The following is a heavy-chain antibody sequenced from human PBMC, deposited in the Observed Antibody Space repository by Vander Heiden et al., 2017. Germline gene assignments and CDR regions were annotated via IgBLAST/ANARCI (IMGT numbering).Heavy chain of an antibody. V-gene: IGHV3-48*03. D-gene: IGHD2-15*01. J-gene: IGHJ4*02. CDR3: ARMPQVDYFDY. Sequence: EVQLVESGGGLVQPGGSLRLSCAASGFTFSRYEMNWVRQAPGKGLEWVSYISSSGSTIYYADSVKGRFTISRDNAKNSLYLQMNSLRAEDTAVYYCARMPQVDYFDYWGQGTLVTVSS. CDR2: ISSSGSTI. CDR1: GFTFSRYE.